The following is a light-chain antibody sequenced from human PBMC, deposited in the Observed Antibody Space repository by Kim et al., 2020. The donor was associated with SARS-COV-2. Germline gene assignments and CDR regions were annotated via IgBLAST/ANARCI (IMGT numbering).Light chain of an antibody. Sequence: GQSITIPCTGTSSDVGGYNYVSWYQQHPGKAPKLMIYDVSKRPSGVSNRFSGSKSANTASLTISGLQAEDEADYYCSSYTSSSTVIFGGGTQLTVL. CDR3: SSYTSSSTVI. CDR1: SSDVGGYNY. V-gene: IGLV2-14*04. CDR2: DVS. J-gene: IGLJ2*01.